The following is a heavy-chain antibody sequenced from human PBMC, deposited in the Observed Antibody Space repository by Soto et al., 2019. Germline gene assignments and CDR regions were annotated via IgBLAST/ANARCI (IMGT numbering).Heavy chain of an antibody. D-gene: IGHD6-19*01. CDR3: ARSVEGHFDY. V-gene: IGHV3-48*02. CDR2: ITSDTLTI. J-gene: IGHJ4*02. CDR1: GFTFSIYS. Sequence: EVQLVESGGGLVQPGGSLRLSCAASGFTFSIYSMNWVRQAPGKGLEWFSYITSDTLTIKYTDSVKGRFTISRDNAKNSLYLQMNSLRDEDTAVYFCARSVEGHFDYWVQGTVVTVSS.